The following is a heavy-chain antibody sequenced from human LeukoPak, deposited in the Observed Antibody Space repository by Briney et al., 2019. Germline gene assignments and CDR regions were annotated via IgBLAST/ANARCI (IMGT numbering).Heavy chain of an antibody. V-gene: IGHV4-30-4*01. D-gene: IGHD3-10*01. J-gene: IGHJ3*01. CDR3: NYYGSGSPDAFDF. CDR2: IDNSGRT. CDR1: GGFISNGDYY. Sequence: SPTLSLTYIFSGGFISNGDYYLHWDPQPPRKXXXXXGYIDNSGRTCYNPSLKSRGTISVDKSKNQFSLKLSSVTAADTAVYYCNYYGSGSPDAFDFWGQGTMVTVSS.